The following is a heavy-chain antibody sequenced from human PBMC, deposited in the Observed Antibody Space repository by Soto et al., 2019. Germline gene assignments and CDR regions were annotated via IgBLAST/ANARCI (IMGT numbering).Heavy chain of an antibody. J-gene: IGHJ4*02. CDR1: GCSFSSNTDY. CDR2: ISSSGKT. V-gene: IGHV4-39*01. CDR3: ARHIGYTDSSRFDD. D-gene: IGHD6-13*01. Sequence: SETLSLTCTFSGCSFSSNTDYWGWIRQPPGKGLECIGSISSSGKTYYNPSLKSRVTISVDTSKDQFSLRVSSVTAADAAVYYCARHIGYTDSSRFDDWGPGTLVTVSS.